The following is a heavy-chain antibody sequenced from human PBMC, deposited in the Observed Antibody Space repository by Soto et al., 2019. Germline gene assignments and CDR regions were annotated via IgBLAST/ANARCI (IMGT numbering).Heavy chain of an antibody. CDR2: IYTSGST. J-gene: IGHJ6*02. Sequence: PSETLSLTCTVSGGSISSYYWSWIRQPAGKGLEWIGRIYTSGSTNYNPSLKSRVTMSVDTSKNQFSLKLSSVTAADTAVYYCAREQWLVHGASVYYYYGMDVWGQGTKVTVSS. CDR3: AREQWLVHGASVYYYYGMDV. V-gene: IGHV4-4*07. CDR1: GGSISSYY. D-gene: IGHD6-19*01.